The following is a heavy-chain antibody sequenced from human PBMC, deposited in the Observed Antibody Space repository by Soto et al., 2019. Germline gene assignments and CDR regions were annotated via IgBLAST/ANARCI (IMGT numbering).Heavy chain of an antibody. CDR2: INPSGGST. Sequence: ASVKVSCKASGYTFTSYYMHWVRQAPGQGLEWMGIINPSGGSTSYAQKFQGRVTMTRDTSTSTVYMELRSLRSEDTAVYYCARCAPRGDIVVVPAVDYYYYYGMDGCGQGTTGTVAS. J-gene: IGHJ6*02. CDR1: GYTFTSYY. D-gene: IGHD2-2*01. CDR3: ARCAPRGDIVVVPAVDYYYYYGMDG. V-gene: IGHV1-46*01.